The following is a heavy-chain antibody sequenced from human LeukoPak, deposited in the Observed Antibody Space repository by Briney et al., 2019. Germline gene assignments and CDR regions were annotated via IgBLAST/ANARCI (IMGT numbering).Heavy chain of an antibody. CDR1: GFTFSSYA. D-gene: IGHD2-15*01. CDR3: ARRVVYYFDY. J-gene: IGHJ4*02. Sequence: GGSLRLSCAASGFTFSSYAMTWVRQAPGKGLEWVSAISGGGGSTYYADSVKGRFTVSRDNSRNTLYLQMNSLRAEDTAVYYCARRVVYYFDYWGQGTLVTVSS. V-gene: IGHV3-23*01. CDR2: ISGGGGST.